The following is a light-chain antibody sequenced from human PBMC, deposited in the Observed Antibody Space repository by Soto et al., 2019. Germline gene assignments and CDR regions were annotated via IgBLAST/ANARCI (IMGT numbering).Light chain of an antibody. Sequence: QSVLTQLPSVSGAPGQRVTISCTGSSSNIGAGYDVHWYQQLPGTAPKLLIYGNSNRPSGVPDRFSGSKSGTSASLAITGLQAEDEADYYCQSYDSSLSGVVLGAGTKLTVL. J-gene: IGLJ2*01. CDR3: QSYDSSLSGVV. V-gene: IGLV1-40*01. CDR1: SSNIGAGYD. CDR2: GNS.